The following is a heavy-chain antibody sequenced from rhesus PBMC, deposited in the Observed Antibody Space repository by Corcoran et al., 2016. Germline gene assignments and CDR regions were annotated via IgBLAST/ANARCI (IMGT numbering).Heavy chain of an antibody. J-gene: IGHJ4*01. V-gene: IGHV1-198*02. CDR3: ARAGTGAYYFDY. CDR2: IIPVGGIT. D-gene: IGHD1-14*01. Sequence: QVQLVQSGAEVKKPGASVKVSCKASGFPFGGYAISCLRPAHVQGLDGMGVIIPVGGITNYAEKCQGRVTITADTSTSTAYRELSSLRSEDTAVYYCARAGTGAYYFDYWGQGVLVTVSS. CDR1: GFPFGGYA.